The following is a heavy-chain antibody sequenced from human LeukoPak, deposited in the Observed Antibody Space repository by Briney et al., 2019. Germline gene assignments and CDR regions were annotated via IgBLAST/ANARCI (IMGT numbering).Heavy chain of an antibody. J-gene: IGHJ4*02. V-gene: IGHV3-21*01. Sequence: GGSLRLSCAASGFTFSDYYMNWVRQAPGKGLEWVSSISSSSSYIYYADSVKGRFTISRDNAKNSLYLQMNSLRAEDTAVYYCARDLEMATPEHYWGQGTLVTVSS. CDR3: ARDLEMATPEHY. D-gene: IGHD5-24*01. CDR2: ISSSSSYI. CDR1: GFTFSDYY.